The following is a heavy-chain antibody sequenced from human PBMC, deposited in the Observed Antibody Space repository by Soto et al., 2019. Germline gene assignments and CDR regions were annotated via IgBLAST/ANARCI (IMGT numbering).Heavy chain of an antibody. CDR2: IYHSGST. J-gene: IGHJ6*02. V-gene: IGHV4-59*01. CDR1: GGSIVGDS. CDR3: ARAGIVQVSYAMDV. Sequence: PSETLSLTCSVSGGSIVGDSWSWIRQSPGKGLDFIGYIYHSGSTNYNPSLKSRVTISMDTSKNQFSLRLSSVTAADTAVYYCARAGIVQVSYAMDVWGQGTTVTVS. D-gene: IGHD2-8*01.